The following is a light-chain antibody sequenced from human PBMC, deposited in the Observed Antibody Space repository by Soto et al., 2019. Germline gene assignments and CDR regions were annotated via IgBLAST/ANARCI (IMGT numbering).Light chain of an antibody. CDR1: QSISSK. CDR2: GAS. Sequence: EIVMTQSPAPLSVSPGEGATLSCRASQSISSKFAWYQQKPGQAPRLLIYGASTRATGVPARVSGSGSGTEFTLTISSLQSEDLAVYYCQHYNDWRWTFGQGTKVEIK. J-gene: IGKJ1*01. CDR3: QHYNDWRWT. V-gene: IGKV3-15*01.